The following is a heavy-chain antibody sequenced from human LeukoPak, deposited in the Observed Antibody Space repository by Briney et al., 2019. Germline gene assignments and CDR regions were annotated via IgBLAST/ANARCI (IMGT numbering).Heavy chain of an antibody. J-gene: IGHJ4*02. D-gene: IGHD2/OR15-2a*01. CDR1: GDSISKYY. CDR2: IYYSGST. Sequence: SETLSLTCTVSGDSISKYYWSWIRQPPRKGLEWIGYIYYSGSTNYNPSLKSRVTMSVDTSKNQFSLKLTSVTAADTALYYCARELKVGNTGYYLDYWGQGTLVTVSP. CDR3: ARELKVGNTGYYLDY. V-gene: IGHV4-59*01.